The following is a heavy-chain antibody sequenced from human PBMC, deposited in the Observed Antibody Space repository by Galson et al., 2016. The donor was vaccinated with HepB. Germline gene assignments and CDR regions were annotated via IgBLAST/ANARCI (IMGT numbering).Heavy chain of an antibody. CDR3: AREPQLVDAFDI. CDR1: GGSISSFSW. V-gene: IGHV4-4*02. J-gene: IGHJ3*02. Sequence: LSLTCTVSGGSISSFSWWSWVRQSPGKGLEWIGEIYHTGSTNYNPSLLSRVTISVDKSKNQFSLRLSSVTAADTAVYYCAREPQLVDAFDIWGQGTAVTVSS. D-gene: IGHD2-15*01. CDR2: IYHTGST.